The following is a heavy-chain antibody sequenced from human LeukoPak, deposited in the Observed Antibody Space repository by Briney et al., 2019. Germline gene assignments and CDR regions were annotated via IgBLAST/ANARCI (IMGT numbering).Heavy chain of an antibody. CDR1: GFTFSDAW. CDR2: IKRKADGGTT. D-gene: IGHD6-19*01. J-gene: IGHJ4*02. V-gene: IGHV3-15*01. CDR3: TTGGVQGEAVAGTGGFDY. Sequence: GGSLRLSCAASGFTFSDAWMSWVRQAPGKGLEGVGRIKRKADGGTTDYAAPVKGRFTISRDDSKNALYLQMNSLETEDTAVYYCTTGGVQGEAVAGTGGFDYWGQGTLVTVSS.